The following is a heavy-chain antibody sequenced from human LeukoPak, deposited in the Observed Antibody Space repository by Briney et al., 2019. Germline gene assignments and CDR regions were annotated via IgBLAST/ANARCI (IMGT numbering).Heavy chain of an antibody. V-gene: IGHV3-23*01. Sequence: GGSLRLSCAASGFTFSSYAMSWVRQAPGKGLEWVSAISGSGGSTYYADSVKGRFTISRDNSKNTLYLQMNSLRAEDTAVCYCAKPSSSWYVFDYWGQGTLVTVSS. D-gene: IGHD6-13*01. J-gene: IGHJ4*02. CDR1: GFTFSSYA. CDR2: ISGSGGST. CDR3: AKPSSSWYVFDY.